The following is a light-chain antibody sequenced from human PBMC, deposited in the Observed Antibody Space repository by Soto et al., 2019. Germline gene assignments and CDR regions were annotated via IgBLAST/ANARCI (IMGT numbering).Light chain of an antibody. CDR3: QQCGSSPGT. V-gene: IGKV3-20*01. J-gene: IGKJ1*01. Sequence: EIVVTQSPGTLSLSPGERATLSCRASQSVSSSYLAWYQQKPGQAPRLLIYGASSRATGIPDRFSGSGYGTDLTVTISRVQADDFAVYYCQQCGSSPGTFGQGTKVEIK. CDR1: QSVSSSY. CDR2: GAS.